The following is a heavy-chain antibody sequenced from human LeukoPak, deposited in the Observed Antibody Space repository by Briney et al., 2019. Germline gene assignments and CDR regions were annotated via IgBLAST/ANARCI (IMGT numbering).Heavy chain of an antibody. J-gene: IGHJ3*02. CDR3: ARVYCGGDCYPGDAFDI. Sequence: PSETLSLTCSVSGGPISSYYWSWIRQPPGKGLEWIGYFNYSGSTNYNTSLKSRVTISVDTSKNQFSLKLSSVTAADTAVYYCARVYCGGDCYPGDAFDIWGQGTMVIVSS. D-gene: IGHD2-21*02. CDR2: FNYSGST. CDR1: GGPISSYY. V-gene: IGHV4-59*01.